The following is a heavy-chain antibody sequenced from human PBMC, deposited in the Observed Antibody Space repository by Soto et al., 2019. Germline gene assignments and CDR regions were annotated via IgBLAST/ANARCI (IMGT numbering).Heavy chain of an antibody. CDR2: IIPIFGTA. J-gene: IGHJ6*02. D-gene: IGHD2-2*01. V-gene: IGHV1-69*05. CDR3: ARDGTVVLEGMDV. CDR1: GGTFSSYA. Sequence: SVKFYCKASGGTFSSYAISWVRQAPGQGLEWMGGIIPIFGTANYAQKFQGRVTMTTDTSTSTAYMELRSLRSDDTAVYYCARDGTVVLEGMDVWGQGTTVTVSS.